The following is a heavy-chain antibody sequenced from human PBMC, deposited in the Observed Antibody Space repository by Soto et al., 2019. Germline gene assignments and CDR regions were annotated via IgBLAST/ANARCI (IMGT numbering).Heavy chain of an antibody. CDR2: ISPSSGVT. J-gene: IGHJ4*02. Sequence: QVQLVQSEGEVRQPGASVKVSCRASGYTFTSYGIIWVRQAPGQGREWMGYISPSSGVTRYAQNLQGRVTLTTDTSTTTAYMELRSLSSDDTAVYYCAREMWTRTGPQNFFDYWGLGALVTVSS. CDR1: GYTFTSYG. V-gene: IGHV1-18*01. CDR3: AREMWTRTGPQNFFDY. D-gene: IGHD2-21*01.